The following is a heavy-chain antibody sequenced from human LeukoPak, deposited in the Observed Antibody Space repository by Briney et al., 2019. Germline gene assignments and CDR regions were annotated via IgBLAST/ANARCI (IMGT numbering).Heavy chain of an antibody. Sequence: SETLSLTCTVSGGSISSGDYYWSWIRQPPGKGLEWIGYIYYSGSTYYNPSLKSRVTISVDTSKNQFSLKLSSVTAADTAVYYCAREGSGRGPPTTVTNMDFDYWGQGTLVTVSS. J-gene: IGHJ4*02. CDR2: IYYSGST. V-gene: IGHV4-30-4*01. CDR1: GGSISSGDYY. CDR3: AREGSGRGPPTTVTNMDFDY. D-gene: IGHD4-4*01.